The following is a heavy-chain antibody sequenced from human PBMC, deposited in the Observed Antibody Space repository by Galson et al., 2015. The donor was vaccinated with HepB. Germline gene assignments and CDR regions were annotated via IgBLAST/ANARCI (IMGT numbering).Heavy chain of an antibody. CDR2: ISAYNGNT. V-gene: IGHV1-18*01. D-gene: IGHD1-26*01. J-gene: IGHJ4*02. CDR1: GFTFTSYG. Sequence: SVKVSCKASGFTFTSYGISWVRQAPGQGLEWMGWISAYNGNTNYAQKLQGRVTMTTDTSTSTAYMELRSLRSDDTAVYYCVRDRGGWWELLSGGVLAYWGQLTLVTVSS. CDR3: VRDRGGWWELLSGGVLAY.